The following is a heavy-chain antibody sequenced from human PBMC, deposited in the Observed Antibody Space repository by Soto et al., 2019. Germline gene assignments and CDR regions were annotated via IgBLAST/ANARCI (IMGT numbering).Heavy chain of an antibody. CDR1: GFTFSSYW. J-gene: IGHJ3*01. D-gene: IGHD6-13*01. V-gene: IGHV3-7*05. CDR3: ARDVSPGSSSWYVDAFDL. Sequence: EERLVESGGGLVQPGGSLRLSCAASGFTFSSYWMTWVRQAPGKGLEWVANIKKDESKKSYLDSVRGRFTIYRDNAKNSLYLQMDSQAAEDTAMYYCARDVSPGSSSWYVDAFDLWGQGTMVTVSS. CDR2: IKKDESKK.